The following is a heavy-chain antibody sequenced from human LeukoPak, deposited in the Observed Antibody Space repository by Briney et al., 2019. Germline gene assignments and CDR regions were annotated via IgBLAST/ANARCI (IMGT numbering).Heavy chain of an antibody. D-gene: IGHD3-10*01. Sequence: GGSLRLSCVASGFTFSSSSMTWVRQAPGKGLEWVANIKQDGSDKYYGGSVKGRFTVSRDNGKNSLYLQINNLRAEDTAVYYCARGRGCDYWGQGSVVTVSS. CDR3: ARGRGCDY. V-gene: IGHV3-7*01. CDR1: GFTFSSSS. J-gene: IGHJ4*02. CDR2: IKQDGSDK.